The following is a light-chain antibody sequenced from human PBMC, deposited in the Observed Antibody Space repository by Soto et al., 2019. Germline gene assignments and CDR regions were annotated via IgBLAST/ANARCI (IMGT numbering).Light chain of an antibody. V-gene: IGKV1-5*03. J-gene: IGKJ5*01. CDR1: QSISSW. CDR2: KAS. CDR3: QQYHSYPIT. Sequence: DIQMTQSPSTLSASVGDRVTITCRASQSISSWLAWYQQKPGKAPKLLIYKASSLESGVPSRFSGSGSGTEFTLTISSLQPDDFATYYCQQYHSYPITFGQGTRLEI.